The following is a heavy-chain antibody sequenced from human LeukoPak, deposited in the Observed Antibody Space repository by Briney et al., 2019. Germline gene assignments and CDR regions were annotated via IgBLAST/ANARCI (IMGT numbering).Heavy chain of an antibody. CDR1: GGSIIGHY. CDR3: ARATKAMFGEPYFDY. V-gene: IGHV4-59*11. J-gene: IGHJ4*02. Sequence: PSETLSLTCTVSGGSIIGHYWSWIRQSPGKGLEWIGYIYYRGSTNYNPSLKSRVTISVDTSKNQFSLKLSSVTAADTAVYYCARATKAMFGEPYFDYWGQGTLVTVSS. D-gene: IGHD3-10*02. CDR2: IYYRGST.